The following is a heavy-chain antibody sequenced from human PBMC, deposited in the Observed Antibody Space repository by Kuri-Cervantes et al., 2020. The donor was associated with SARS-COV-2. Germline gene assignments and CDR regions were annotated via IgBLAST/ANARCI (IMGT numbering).Heavy chain of an antibody. CDR1: GDSVSSRY. J-gene: IGHJ4*02. CDR2: IYNSGST. D-gene: IGHD4-11*01. V-gene: IGHV4-59*02. CDR3: ARGINDYANYGLDY. Sequence: SETLSLTCTVSGDSVSSRYWSWIRHPPGKGLEYIAYIYNSGSTNYNPPFKNRAAISVETSKNQFSLRLNSVTAADTAVYYCARGINDYANYGLDYWGQGTLVTVSS.